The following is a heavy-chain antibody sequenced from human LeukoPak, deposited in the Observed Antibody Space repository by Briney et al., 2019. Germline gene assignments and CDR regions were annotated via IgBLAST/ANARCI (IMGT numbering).Heavy chain of an antibody. Sequence: GASVKVSCKASGYTFTSYDINWVRQATGQGLEWMGWMNPNSGNTGYAQKLQGRVTMTTDTSTSTAYMELRSLRSDDTAVYYCARVYSGYDHDYWGQGTLVTVSS. J-gene: IGHJ4*02. D-gene: IGHD5-12*01. CDR3: ARVYSGYDHDY. CDR2: MNPNSGNT. V-gene: IGHV1-8*01. CDR1: GYTFTSYD.